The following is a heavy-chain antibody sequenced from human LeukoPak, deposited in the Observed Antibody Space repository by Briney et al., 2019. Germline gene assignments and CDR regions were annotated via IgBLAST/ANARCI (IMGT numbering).Heavy chain of an antibody. V-gene: IGHV4-59*01. Sequence: QSSETLSLTCTVSGGPISSYYWSWIRQPPGKGLEWIGYIYYSGSTNYNPSLKSRVTISVDTSKNQFSLKLSSVTAADTAVYYCARDGRVPIFGYFDFWGRGTVVTVSS. CDR3: ARDGRVPIFGYFDF. CDR1: GGPISSYY. D-gene: IGHD2-21*01. J-gene: IGHJ2*01. CDR2: IYYSGST.